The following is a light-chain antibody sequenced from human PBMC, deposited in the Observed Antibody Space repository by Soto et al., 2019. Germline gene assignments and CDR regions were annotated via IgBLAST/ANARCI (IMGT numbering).Light chain of an antibody. CDR1: QRVSTN. CDR3: QQYSDWPPPYT. CDR2: GAS. V-gene: IGKV3-15*01. J-gene: IGKJ2*01. Sequence: EIVMTQSPATLSVSPGERATLSCRASQRVSTNLAWYQQKPGQAPRLLIYGASTRATGIPGRFSGSEAETEFTLTISNLQSEDFAVYYCQQYSDWPPPYTFGQGTKLQIK.